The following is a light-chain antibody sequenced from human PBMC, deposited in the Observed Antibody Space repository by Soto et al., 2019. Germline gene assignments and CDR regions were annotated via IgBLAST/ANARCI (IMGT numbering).Light chain of an antibody. Sequence: QSVLTQPASVSGSPGQSIAISCTGTSSDVGAFNYVSWQQQHPVKAPNFMIFDVRSRPSGVSDRFSGSKSGNTASLTISGLQTEDEADYYCASYTTSSTYVFGTGTKVTVL. CDR2: DVR. V-gene: IGLV2-14*03. CDR3: ASYTTSSTYV. CDR1: SSDVGAFNY. J-gene: IGLJ1*01.